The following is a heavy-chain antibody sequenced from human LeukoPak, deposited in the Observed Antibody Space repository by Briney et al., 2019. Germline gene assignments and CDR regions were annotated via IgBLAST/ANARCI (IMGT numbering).Heavy chain of an antibody. CDR3: AKATPGIAVAGSFDY. D-gene: IGHD6-19*01. CDR1: GFTFDDYA. Sequence: GRSLRLSCAASGFTFDDYAMHWVRQAPGKGLEWVSGISWNSGSIGYADSVKGRFTISRDNAKNSPYLQMNSLRAEDMALYYCAKATPGIAVAGSFDYWGQGTLVTVSS. V-gene: IGHV3-9*03. CDR2: ISWNSGSI. J-gene: IGHJ4*02.